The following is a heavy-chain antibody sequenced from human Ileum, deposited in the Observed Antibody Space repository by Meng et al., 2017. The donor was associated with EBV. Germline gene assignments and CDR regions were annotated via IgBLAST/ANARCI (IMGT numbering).Heavy chain of an antibody. J-gene: IGHJ4*02. Sequence: LRGSVPGRVTLSVTLPLTCSVLVVPFCMDSTHCSWTRQSPGRELDWIGHTYASDINYSPSFQSRVSISIDTAKNHLFLKLTSVTAADTAMYYCAYYRVGRGGVGSWGQGTLVTVSS. CDR2: TYASDI. CDR1: VVPFCMDSTH. D-gene: IGHD3-16*01. CDR3: AYYRVGRGGVGS. V-gene: IGHV4-61*01.